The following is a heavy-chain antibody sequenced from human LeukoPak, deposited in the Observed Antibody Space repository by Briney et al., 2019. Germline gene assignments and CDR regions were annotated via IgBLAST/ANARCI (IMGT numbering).Heavy chain of an antibody. Sequence: ASVKVSCKTSGYTFTAYYIHWVRQAPGQGLEWMGWINPNSGVTKNAQKFDRVTMTRDTSISTSYLELGSLRSDDTAVYYCARDPRGTYYSDYWGQGSLVTVSS. D-gene: IGHD1-26*01. CDR3: ARDPRGTYYSDY. J-gene: IGHJ4*02. V-gene: IGHV1-2*02. CDR2: INPNSGVT. CDR1: GYTFTAYY.